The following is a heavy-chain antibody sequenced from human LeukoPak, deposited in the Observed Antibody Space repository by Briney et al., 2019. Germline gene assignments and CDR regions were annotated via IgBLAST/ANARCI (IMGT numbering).Heavy chain of an antibody. J-gene: IGHJ4*02. CDR3: ARTLRGVDYGGFDY. CDR2: IWYDGSNK. Sequence: GGSLRLSCAASGFTFSSFGMHWVRQAPGKGLEWVTFIWYDGSNKYYADSVKGRFTISRDNSKNTLYLQMNSLRAEDTAVYYCARTLRGVDYGGFDYWGQGTLVTVSS. CDR1: GFTFSSFG. D-gene: IGHD3-10*01. V-gene: IGHV3-30*02.